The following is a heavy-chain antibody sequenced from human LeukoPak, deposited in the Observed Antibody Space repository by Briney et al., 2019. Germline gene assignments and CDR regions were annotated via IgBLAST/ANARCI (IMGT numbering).Heavy chain of an antibody. Sequence: PGGSLRLSCAASGFTFSSYWVAWVRQAPGKGLEWVANIKHDGSEKYYVDSLKGRFTISRDNAENSLYLQMNSLRAEDTAVYYCARQTGFFYWGQGTLVTVSS. V-gene: IGHV3-7*01. CDR3: ARQTGFFY. CDR1: GFTFSSYW. J-gene: IGHJ4*02. CDR2: IKHDGSEK. D-gene: IGHD3-3*01.